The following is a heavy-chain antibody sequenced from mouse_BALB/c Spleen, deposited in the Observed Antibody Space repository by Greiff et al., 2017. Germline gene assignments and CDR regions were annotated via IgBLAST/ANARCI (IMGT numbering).Heavy chain of an antibody. Sequence: QVQLQQSGPQLVRPGASVKISCKASGYSFTSYWMHWVKQRPGQGLEWIGMIDPSDSETRLNQKFKDKATLTVDKSSSTAYMQLSSPTSEDSAVYYCARGGYYGFYAMDYWGQGTSVTVSS. J-gene: IGHJ4*01. D-gene: IGHD1-1*01. CDR2: IDPSDSET. V-gene: IGHV1S127*01. CDR1: GYSFTSYW. CDR3: ARGGYYGFYAMDY.